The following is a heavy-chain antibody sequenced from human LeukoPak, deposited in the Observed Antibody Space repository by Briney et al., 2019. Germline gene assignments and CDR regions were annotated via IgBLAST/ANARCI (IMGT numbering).Heavy chain of an antibody. V-gene: IGHV4-31*03. CDR1: GGSISSGGYY. Sequence: SQTLSLTCTVSGGSISSGGYYWSWIRQPPGKGREWIGYIYYSGSTYYNPSLKSRVTISVDTSKNQFSLKLSSVTAADTAVYYCARVLNRVAAAGQDLFDYWGQGTLVTVSS. CDR2: IYYSGST. D-gene: IGHD6-13*01. J-gene: IGHJ4*02. CDR3: ARVLNRVAAAGQDLFDY.